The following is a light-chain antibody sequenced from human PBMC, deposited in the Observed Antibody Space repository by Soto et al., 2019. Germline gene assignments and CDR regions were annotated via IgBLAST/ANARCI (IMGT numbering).Light chain of an antibody. J-gene: IGKJ1*01. CDR2: GAS. V-gene: IGKV1-39*01. Sequence: DIQMTQSPSTLSASVGDRVTITCRASQSMSRYLNWYQQKPGKAPKLLIYGASTSQSGIPSRFSGSGSGTDFTLTIDSLQPEDFATYYCQQSYNTPGTFGQGTKVDI. CDR3: QQSYNTPGT. CDR1: QSMSRY.